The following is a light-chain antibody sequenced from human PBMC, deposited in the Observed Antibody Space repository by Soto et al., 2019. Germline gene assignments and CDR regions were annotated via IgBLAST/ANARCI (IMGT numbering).Light chain of an antibody. CDR1: SSNIGSNT. J-gene: IGLJ2*01. CDR2: SNN. CDR3: AAWDARLSGVI. Sequence: QSVLTQPPSASGTPGQRVTISCSGSSSNIGSNTVNWYQQLPGTAPKLLIYSNNQRPSGVPDRFSGSKSGTSASLAISGLQSEDEADYHCAAWDARLSGVIFGGGTKLNVL. V-gene: IGLV1-44*01.